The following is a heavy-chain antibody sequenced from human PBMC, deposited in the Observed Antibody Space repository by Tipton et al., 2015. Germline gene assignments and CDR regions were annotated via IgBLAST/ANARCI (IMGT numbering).Heavy chain of an antibody. J-gene: IGHJ4*02. CDR3: ARDAWAGDSRGFYYIY. CDR2: IDFRGST. CDR1: SGSFSGYY. D-gene: IGHD3-22*01. Sequence: TLSLTCAVYSGSFSGYYWTWFRQSPGKRLEWIGYIDFRGSTEYNPSVKSRVSISVDRSKNQFSLRLNSVTAADTAVYFCARDAWAGDSRGFYYIYWGQGTLVRVSS. V-gene: IGHV4-34*11.